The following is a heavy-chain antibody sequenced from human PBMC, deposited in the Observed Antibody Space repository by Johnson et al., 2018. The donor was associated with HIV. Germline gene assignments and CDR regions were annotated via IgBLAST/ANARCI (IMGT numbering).Heavy chain of an antibody. J-gene: IGHJ3*02. D-gene: IGHD6-6*01. CDR2: ITSSGTII. CDR1: GFTFSDYY. Sequence: QVQLVESGGGLVKRGGSLRLSCAASGFTFSDYYMSWIRQAPGKGLEWVSSITSSGTIIHYADSVKGRFTVSRDNAKNSLYLVMNSLRAEDTAVYFCASEVEYSILGGIWGQGTVVTVSS. CDR3: ASEVEYSILGGI. V-gene: IGHV3-11*04.